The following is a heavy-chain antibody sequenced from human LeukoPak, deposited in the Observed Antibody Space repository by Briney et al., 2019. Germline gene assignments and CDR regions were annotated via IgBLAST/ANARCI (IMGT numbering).Heavy chain of an antibody. CDR2: IFYSGST. CDR1: SGSISTSNYY. J-gene: IGHJ4*02. CDR3: ARFPRY. Sequence: SETLSLTCTVSSGSISTSNYYWGWVRQPPGKALEWIGNIFYSGSTYYSPSLKSRITISVDTSKNQFSLKLSSVTAADTAVYYCARFPRYWGQGTLVTVSS. V-gene: IGHV4-39*07.